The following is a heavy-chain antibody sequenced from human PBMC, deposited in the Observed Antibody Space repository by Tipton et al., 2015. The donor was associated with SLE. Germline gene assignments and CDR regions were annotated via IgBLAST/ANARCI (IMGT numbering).Heavy chain of an antibody. CDR1: GGSISSYY. CDR3: ARGYCSSTSCYRPLDY. J-gene: IGHJ4*02. D-gene: IGHD2-2*01. Sequence: TLSLTCTVSGGSISSYYWSWIRQPPGKGLEWIGYIYTSGSTNYNPSLKSRVTISVDTSKNQFSLKLSSVTAADTAVYYCARGYCSSTSCYRPLDYWGQGTLVTVSS. CDR2: IYTSGST. V-gene: IGHV4-4*08.